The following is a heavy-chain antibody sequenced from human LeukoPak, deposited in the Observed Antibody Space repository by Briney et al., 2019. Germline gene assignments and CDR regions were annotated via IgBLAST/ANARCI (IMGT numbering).Heavy chain of an antibody. CDR3: ARDKCSGGSCYSDSYDAFDI. V-gene: IGHV4-59*01. D-gene: IGHD2-15*01. CDR2: IYYSGST. J-gene: IGHJ3*02. CDR1: GGSISSYY. Sequence: SETLSLTCTVSGGSISSYYWSWLRQPPGKGLEWIGYIYYSGSTNYNPSLKSRVTISVDTSKNQFSLKLSSVTAADTAVYYCARDKCSGGSCYSDSYDAFDIWGQGTMVTVSS.